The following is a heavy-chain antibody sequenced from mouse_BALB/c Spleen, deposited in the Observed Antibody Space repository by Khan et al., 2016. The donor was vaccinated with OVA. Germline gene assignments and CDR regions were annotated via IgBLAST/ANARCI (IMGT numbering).Heavy chain of an antibody. CDR1: GFSLTHYG. Sequence: VELVESGPGLVAPSQSLSITCTISGFSLTHYGVHWVRQPPGKGLEWLVVIWSDGSTTYNSALKSRLTITKDNSKSQVFLKMNSLQTDDTAMYFCARQPYYHYNVMDYWGQGTSVTVSS. J-gene: IGHJ4*01. CDR3: ARQPYYHYNVMDY. D-gene: IGHD2-10*01. V-gene: IGHV2-6-1*01. CDR2: IWSDGST.